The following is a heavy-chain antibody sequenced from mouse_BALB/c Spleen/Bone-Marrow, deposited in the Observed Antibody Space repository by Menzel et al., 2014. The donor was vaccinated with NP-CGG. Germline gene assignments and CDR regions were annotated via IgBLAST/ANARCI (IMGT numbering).Heavy chain of an antibody. J-gene: IGHJ4*01. CDR3: ARVYGNYDAMDY. D-gene: IGHD2-1*01. CDR1: GYTFTTYT. CDR2: INPSSGYT. Sequence: LEESGAELARPGASVKMSCRASGYTFTTYTMHWVKQRPGQGLEWIGYINPSSGYTYYNQKFKDKATLTADKSSSAAYLQLSRLTSEDSAVYYCARVYGNYDAMDYWGQGTSVTVSS. V-gene: IGHV1-4*01.